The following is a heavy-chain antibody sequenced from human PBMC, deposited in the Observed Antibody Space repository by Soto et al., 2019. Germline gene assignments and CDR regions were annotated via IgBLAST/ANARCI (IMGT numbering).Heavy chain of an antibody. V-gene: IGHV1-2*02. CDR2: INPNSGGT. J-gene: IGHJ3*02. CDR1: GYTFTGYY. CDR3: ARVIAARPSRDDAFDI. D-gene: IGHD6-6*01. Sequence: ASVKVSCKASGYTFTGYYMHWVRQAPGQGLEWMGWINPNSGGTNYAQKFQGRVTMTRDTSIGTAYMELSRLRSDDTAVYYCARVIAARPSRDDAFDIWGQGTMVTVSS.